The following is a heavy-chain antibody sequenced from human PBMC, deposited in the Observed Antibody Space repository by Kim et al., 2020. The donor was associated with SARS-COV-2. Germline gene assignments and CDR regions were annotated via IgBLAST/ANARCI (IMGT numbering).Heavy chain of an antibody. J-gene: IGHJ4*02. Sequence: GGSLRLSCSASGFTFSSYAMHWVRQAPGKGLEYVSAISSNGGSTYYADSVKGRFTISRDNSKNTLYLQMSSLRAEDTAVYYCVKGVGVVVVEERGGNFDYWGQGTLVTVSS. CDR3: VKGVGVVVVEERGGNFDY. V-gene: IGHV3-64D*09. CDR1: GFTFSSYA. D-gene: IGHD2-15*01. CDR2: ISSNGGST.